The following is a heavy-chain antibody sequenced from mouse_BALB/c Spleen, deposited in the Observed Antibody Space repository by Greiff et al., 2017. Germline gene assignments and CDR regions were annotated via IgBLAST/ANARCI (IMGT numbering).Heavy chain of an antibody. V-gene: IGHV3-6*02. D-gene: IGHD2-14*01. CDR2: ISYDGSN. Sequence: ESGPGLVKPSQSLSLTCSVTGYSITSGYYWNWIRQFPGNKLEWMGYISYDGSNNYNPSLKNRISITRDTSKNQFFLKLNSVTTEDTATYYCARRRYDVDYWGQGTTLTVSS. CDR3: ARRRYDVDY. J-gene: IGHJ2*01. CDR1: GYSITSGYY.